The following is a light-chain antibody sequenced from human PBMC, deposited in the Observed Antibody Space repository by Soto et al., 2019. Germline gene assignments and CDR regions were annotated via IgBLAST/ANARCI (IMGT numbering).Light chain of an antibody. V-gene: IGLV2-8*01. CDR3: KAQADNGKHV. Sequence: QSALTQPPSASGSPGQSVTISCTGSSSDVGHSNFVSWYQQHPGKGPKLIIYEGSKRPSGVPDRFSGSKSGNTASLSVSGLPDEDEAVYFCKAQADNGKHVFGTGTKVTVL. CDR2: EGS. J-gene: IGLJ1*01. CDR1: SSDVGHSNF.